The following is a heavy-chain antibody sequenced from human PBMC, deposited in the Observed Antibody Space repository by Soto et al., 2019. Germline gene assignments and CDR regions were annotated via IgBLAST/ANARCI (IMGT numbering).Heavy chain of an antibody. CDR1: GYTFTSYD. Sequence: GASVKIYCRASGYTFTSYDINWVRQATGQGLEWMGWMNPNSGNTGYAQKFQGRVTMTRNTSISTAYMELSSLRSEDAAVYYCATGRDYCSGGSCYSGSYGMDVWGQGTTVTVSS. V-gene: IGHV1-8*01. D-gene: IGHD2-15*01. CDR3: ATGRDYCSGGSCYSGSYGMDV. J-gene: IGHJ6*02. CDR2: MNPNSGNT.